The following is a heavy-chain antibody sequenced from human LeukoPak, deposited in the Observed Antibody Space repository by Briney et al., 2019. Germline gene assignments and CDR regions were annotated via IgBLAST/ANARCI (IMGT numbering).Heavy chain of an antibody. J-gene: IGHJ5*02. Sequence: GGSLRLSCAASGFTFSSYGMHWVRQAPGKGLEWVAFIRYDGSNKYYADSVKGRFTISRDNSKNTLYLQMNSLRAEDTAVYYCAKYCSSTSCYNYANWFDPWGQGTLVTVSP. CDR2: IRYDGSNK. CDR1: GFTFSSYG. V-gene: IGHV3-30*02. D-gene: IGHD2-2*02. CDR3: AKYCSSTSCYNYANWFDP.